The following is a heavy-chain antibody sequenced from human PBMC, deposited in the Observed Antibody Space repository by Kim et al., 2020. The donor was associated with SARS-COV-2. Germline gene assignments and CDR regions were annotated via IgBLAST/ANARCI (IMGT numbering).Heavy chain of an antibody. J-gene: IGHJ4*01. CDR1: GFTFSSYA. Sequence: GGSLRLSCAASGFTFSSYAMSWVRQAPGKGLEWVSSISGSDGTTYYANSVKGRFTISRDNSKNTLYLQMNSLRADDTAVYYCAKVNIAWSLDYWGQEPWPPSP. V-gene: IGHV3-23*01. D-gene: IGHD1-1*01. CDR3: AKVNIAWSLDY. CDR2: ISGSDGTT.